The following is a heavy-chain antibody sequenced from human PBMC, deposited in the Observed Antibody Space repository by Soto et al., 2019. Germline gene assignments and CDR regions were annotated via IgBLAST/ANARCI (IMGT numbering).Heavy chain of an antibody. D-gene: IGHD3-10*01. J-gene: IGHJ4*02. V-gene: IGHV3-23*01. CDR1: GFTFSTYA. Sequence: PXGSLRLCWAASGFTFSTYAMTWVRQAPGKGLEWVSAISGSGGSTYYADSVKGRFTISRDNSKNTLYLQMNSLRAEDTAVYYCAKDLWFGDFSLDYWGQGTLVTVSS. CDR3: AKDLWFGDFSLDY. CDR2: ISGSGGST.